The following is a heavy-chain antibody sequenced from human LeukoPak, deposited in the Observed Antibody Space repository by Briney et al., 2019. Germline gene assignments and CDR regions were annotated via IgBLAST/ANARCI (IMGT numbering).Heavy chain of an antibody. V-gene: IGHV4-59*01. Sequence: SETLSLTCTVSGGSINSYYWSWIRQPPGKGLEWMGYIYYSGRTNYNPSLKSRVTISIDTSKNQFSLKLSSVTAADTAVYYCARGGSPVYYYYMDVWGKGTTVTVSS. CDR3: ARGGSPVYYYYMDV. CDR2: IYYSGRT. CDR1: GGSINSYY. D-gene: IGHD6-6*01. J-gene: IGHJ6*03.